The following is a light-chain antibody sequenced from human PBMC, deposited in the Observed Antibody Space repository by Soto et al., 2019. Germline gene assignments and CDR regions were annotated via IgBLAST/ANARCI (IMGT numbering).Light chain of an antibody. CDR1: QGISYY. CDR2: AAS. Sequence: DIQMTQSLSSLSATEGDRVTITCRASQGISYYLAWYQQKPGKFPKLLISAASTLQSGVPSRFSGSGSGTDFTLTISSLQPEDFAIYCQQFSNYPHVFGQGTRLEV. V-gene: IGKV1-27*01. J-gene: IGKJ5*01. CDR3: QQFSNYPHV.